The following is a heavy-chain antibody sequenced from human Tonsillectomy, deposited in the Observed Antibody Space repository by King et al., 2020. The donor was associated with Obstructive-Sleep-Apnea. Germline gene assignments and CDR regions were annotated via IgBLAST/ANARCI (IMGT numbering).Heavy chain of an antibody. V-gene: IGHV3-73*01. CDR2: IRSKANSYAT. CDR1: GFTFSGSA. J-gene: IGHJ4*02. CDR3: IRQDYSIDY. Sequence: VQLVESGGGLVQPGGSLKLSCAASGFTFSGSAMHWVRQASGKGLEWVGHIRSKANSYATAYAAAWKGRFTISRDDSKNTAYLQMNSLKTEDTAVYYCIRQDYSIDYWGQGTLVTVSS. D-gene: IGHD4-11*01.